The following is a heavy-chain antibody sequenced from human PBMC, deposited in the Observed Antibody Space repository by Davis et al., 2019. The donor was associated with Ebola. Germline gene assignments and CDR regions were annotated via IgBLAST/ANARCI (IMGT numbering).Heavy chain of an antibody. Sequence: MPSETLSLTCTVSGGSISSYYWSWIRQPPGKGLEWIGYIYYSGSTNYNPSLKSRVAISVDTSKNQFSLKLSSVTAADTAVYYCARYLRYFDCLLGVGGGSYGMDVWGQGTTVTVSS. D-gene: IGHD3-9*01. J-gene: IGHJ6*02. CDR3: ARYLRYFDCLLGVGGGSYGMDV. CDR1: GGSISSYY. V-gene: IGHV4-59*08. CDR2: IYYSGST.